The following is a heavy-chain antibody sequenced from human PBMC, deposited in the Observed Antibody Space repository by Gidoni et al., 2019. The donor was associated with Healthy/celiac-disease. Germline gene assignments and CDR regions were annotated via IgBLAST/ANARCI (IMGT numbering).Heavy chain of an antibody. V-gene: IGHV4-34*01. CDR3: AYGYSSGWDYYFDY. D-gene: IGHD6-19*01. CDR1: GGSFSGYY. Sequence: QVQLQQWGAGLLKPSETLSLTCAVYGGSFSGYYWSWIRQPPGKGLEWIGEINHSGSTNYNPSLKSRVTISVDTSKNQFSLKLSSVTAADTAVYYCAYGYSSGWDYYFDYWGQGTLVTVSS. CDR2: INHSGST. J-gene: IGHJ4*02.